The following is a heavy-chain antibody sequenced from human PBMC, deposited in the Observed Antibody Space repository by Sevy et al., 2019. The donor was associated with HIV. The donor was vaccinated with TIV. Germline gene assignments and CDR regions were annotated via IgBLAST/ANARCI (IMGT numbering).Heavy chain of an antibody. CDR1: GGSISSDY. J-gene: IGHJ6*02. Sequence: SETLSLTCTVSGGSISSDYWSWFRQPPGKGLEWIGHIYYSGTTNYNPSLKSRITISVDTSKNQFSLKVSSVTAADTAVYYCAGARVVAVPADYGMDVWGQGTTVTVSS. D-gene: IGHD2-15*01. CDR2: IYYSGTT. CDR3: AGARVVAVPADYGMDV. V-gene: IGHV4-59*01.